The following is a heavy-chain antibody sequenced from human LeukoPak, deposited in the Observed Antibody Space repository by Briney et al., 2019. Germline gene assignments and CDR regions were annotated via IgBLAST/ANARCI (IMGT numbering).Heavy chain of an antibody. CDR3: ARGFIAVAGIYYFDY. D-gene: IGHD6-19*01. CDR2: INPNSGGT. CDR1: GGTFSSDA. Sequence: ASVKVSCKXSGGTFSSDAISWVRQAPRQGLEWMGRINPNSGGTNYAQKFQGRVTMTRDTSISTAYMELSRLRSDDTAVYYCARGFIAVAGIYYFDYWGQGTLVTVSS. J-gene: IGHJ4*02. V-gene: IGHV1-2*06.